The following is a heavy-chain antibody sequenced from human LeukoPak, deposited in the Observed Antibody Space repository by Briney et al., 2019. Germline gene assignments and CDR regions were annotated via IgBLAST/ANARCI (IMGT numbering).Heavy chain of an antibody. CDR3: ARVTESYGSGRRHNYYYYYMDV. V-gene: IGHV4-39*07. Sequence: SETLSLTCTVSGGSISSSSYYWGWIRQPPGKGLEWIGSIYYSASTYYNPSLKSRVTISVDTSKNQFSLKLSSVTAADTAVYYCARVTESYGSGRRHNYYYYYMDVWGKGATVTISS. CDR1: GGSISSSSYY. J-gene: IGHJ6*03. CDR2: IYYSAST. D-gene: IGHD3-10*01.